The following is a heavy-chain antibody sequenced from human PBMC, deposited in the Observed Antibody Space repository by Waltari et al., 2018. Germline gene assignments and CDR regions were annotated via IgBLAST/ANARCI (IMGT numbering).Heavy chain of an antibody. Sequence: QVQLVQSGAEVKKPGASVKVSCKASGYTFTGYYMHWVRQAPGQGLEWMGGINPNSGGTNYAQKFQGRVTMTRDTSSSTAYMELSRLGSDDTAVYYCARTEMATIRFDYWGQGTLVTVSS. V-gene: IGHV1-2*02. CDR3: ARTEMATIRFDY. CDR2: INPNSGGT. D-gene: IGHD5-12*01. J-gene: IGHJ4*02. CDR1: GYTFTGYY.